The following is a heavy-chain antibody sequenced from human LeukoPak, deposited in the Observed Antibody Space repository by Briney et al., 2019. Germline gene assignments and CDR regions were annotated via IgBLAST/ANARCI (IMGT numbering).Heavy chain of an antibody. Sequence: SVNVSCKASGGTFSSYAISWVRQAPGQGLEWMGGIIPIFGTANYAQSFQGRVTITADESTSTAYIEDGRLRSEDKAVYYCARDTTSIAYCGGDCYSDAFDIWGQGTMVTVSS. CDR1: GGTFSSYA. CDR2: IIPIFGTA. D-gene: IGHD2-21*01. V-gene: IGHV1-69*01. J-gene: IGHJ3*02. CDR3: ARDTTSIAYCGGDCYSDAFDI.